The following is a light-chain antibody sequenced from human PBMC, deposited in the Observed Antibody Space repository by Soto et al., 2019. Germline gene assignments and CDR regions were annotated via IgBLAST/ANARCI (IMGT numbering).Light chain of an antibody. CDR2: DAS. Sequence: DIQMTQSPSTVSASVGDRVTITCRASQSISTWLAWYQQKPGKAPNLLIYDASTLESGGPPGCSGSGSGTEFTLTISSLQPDDSATYFCQQYNTYPYTFGQGTKLEIK. CDR3: QQYNTYPYT. V-gene: IGKV1-5*01. J-gene: IGKJ2*01. CDR1: QSISTW.